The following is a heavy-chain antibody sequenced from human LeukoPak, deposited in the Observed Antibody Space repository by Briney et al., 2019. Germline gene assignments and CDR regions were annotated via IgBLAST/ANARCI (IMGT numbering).Heavy chain of an antibody. CDR1: GYTLIPLA. CDR3: ATSTPTDCSGGTCLFYGLDV. D-gene: IGHD2-15*01. CDR2: FEPEDGER. Sequence: GASVKVSCKLAGYTLIPLAMHWGRQAPGKGLEWMEGFEPEDGERIYAQKFQGRLSMTEERPTDTVSLALSSLRSEDTAVYYCATSTPTDCSGGTCLFYGLDVWGQGTTVTVSS. J-gene: IGHJ6*02. V-gene: IGHV1-24*01.